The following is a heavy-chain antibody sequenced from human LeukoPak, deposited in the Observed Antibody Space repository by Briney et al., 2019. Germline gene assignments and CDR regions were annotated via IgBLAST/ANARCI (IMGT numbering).Heavy chain of an antibody. D-gene: IGHD3-3*01. V-gene: IGHV1-18*01. CDR1: GYTFTSYG. CDR2: ISAYNGNT. Sequence: ASVKVSCEASGYTFTSYGISWVRQAPGQVLEWMGWISAYNGNTNYAQKLQGRVTMTTDTSTSTAYMELRSLRSDDTAVYYCARFQYYDFWSGYYGVDVWGQGTTVTVSS. J-gene: IGHJ6*02. CDR3: ARFQYYDFWSGYYGVDV.